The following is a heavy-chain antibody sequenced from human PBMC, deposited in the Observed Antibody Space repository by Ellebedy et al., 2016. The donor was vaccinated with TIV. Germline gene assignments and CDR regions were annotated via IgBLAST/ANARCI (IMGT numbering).Heavy chain of an antibody. J-gene: IGHJ4*02. CDR1: GFTFSSNW. CDR3: AKDAEPSDY. V-gene: IGHV3-74*01. Sequence: GESLKISCAASGFTFSSNWMHWVRQAPGKGLVWVSRIKSDGSSTYYADSVKGRFTISRDNSKNTLYLQMNSLRAEDTAVYYCAKDAEPSDYWGQGTLVTVSS. D-gene: IGHD1-26*01. CDR2: IKSDGSST.